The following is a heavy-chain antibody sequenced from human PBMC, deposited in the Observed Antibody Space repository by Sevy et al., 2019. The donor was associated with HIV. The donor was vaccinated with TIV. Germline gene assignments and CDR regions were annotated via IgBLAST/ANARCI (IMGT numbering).Heavy chain of an antibody. CDR2: IYPGDSAT. D-gene: IGHD1-1*01. CDR3: AKGARGTLPAYYYYGVNV. J-gene: IGHJ6*01. V-gene: IGHV5-51*01. CDR1: GNSFNNYW. Sequence: GESLKISCKGSGNSFNNYWIAWVRQVPGKGLEWMGIIYPGDSATRYSLSFQGQVTISVDKSITTAYLQWSSLKASDTAIYYCAKGARGTLPAYYYYGVNVWGQGTTVTVSS.